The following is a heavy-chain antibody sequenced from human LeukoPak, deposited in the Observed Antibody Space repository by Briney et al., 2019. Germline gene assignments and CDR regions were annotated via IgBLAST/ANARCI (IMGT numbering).Heavy chain of an antibody. CDR1: GVSISSYY. D-gene: IGHD2-15*01. CDR3: AREELGYCSGGNCHDAFDI. CDR2: IYYSGRT. J-gene: IGHJ3*02. V-gene: IGHV4-59*01. Sequence: SETLSLTCTVSGVSISSYYWSWLRQPPGKGLEWFGYIYYSGRTDYNPSLKSRVTISVDTSRSQFSLKLSSVTAADTAVYYCAREELGYCSGGNCHDAFDIWRQGTMVTVSS.